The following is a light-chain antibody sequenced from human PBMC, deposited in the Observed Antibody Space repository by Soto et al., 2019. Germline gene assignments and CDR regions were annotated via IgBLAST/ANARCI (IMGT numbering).Light chain of an antibody. Sequence: ENVLTQSPGTLSLSPGERATLSCRASQSVSSSYLAWYQQKPGQAPRLLIYGASSRATGIPDRFGGSGSGTDFTLTISRLEPEDFAVYYCQQYGSSSVGFGQGTKVDIK. CDR2: GAS. CDR3: QQYGSSSVG. J-gene: IGKJ1*01. CDR1: QSVSSSY. V-gene: IGKV3-20*01.